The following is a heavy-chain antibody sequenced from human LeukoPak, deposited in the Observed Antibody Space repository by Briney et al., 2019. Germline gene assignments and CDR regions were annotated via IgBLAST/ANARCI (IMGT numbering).Heavy chain of an antibody. D-gene: IGHD3-10*01. CDR3: IPLLWFGELLWHYGMDV. V-gene: IGHV3-15*01. CDR2: IKSKTDGGTT. Sequence: GGSLRLSCAASGFTFSNAWMSWVRQAPGKGLEWVGRIKSKTDGGTTDYAAPVKGRFTISRDDSKNTLYLQMNSLKTEDTAVYYCIPLLWFGELLWHYGMDVWGQGTTVTVSS. CDR1: GFTFSNAW. J-gene: IGHJ6*02.